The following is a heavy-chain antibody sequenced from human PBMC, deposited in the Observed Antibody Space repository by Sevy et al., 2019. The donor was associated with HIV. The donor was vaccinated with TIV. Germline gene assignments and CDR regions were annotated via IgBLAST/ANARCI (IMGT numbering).Heavy chain of an antibody. CDR1: GFTFGDYG. CDR3: TWWKGSHSIFDY. Sequence: GGSLRLSCTASGFTFGDYGLSWVRQAPGKGLEWIAFLKRKRDGGPLDHAASVKGRFTISRDDSKNIAYLQMNDLQTLDSALYDCTWWKGSHSIFDYWGRGALVTVSS. V-gene: IGHV3-49*04. D-gene: IGHD2-15*01. CDR2: LKRKRDGGPL. J-gene: IGHJ4*02.